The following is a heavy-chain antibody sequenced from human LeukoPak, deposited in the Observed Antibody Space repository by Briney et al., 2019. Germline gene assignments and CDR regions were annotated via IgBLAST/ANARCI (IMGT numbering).Heavy chain of an antibody. Sequence: PGGSLRLSCAASGFTFSSSGMSWVRQAPGKGLEWVSAISGSGGSTYYADSVKGRFTISRDNSKNTLYLQMNSLRAEDTAVYYCAKDFVYYYGSGPQGGMDVWGQGTTVTVSS. CDR2: ISGSGGST. J-gene: IGHJ6*02. CDR3: AKDFVYYYGSGPQGGMDV. V-gene: IGHV3-23*01. CDR1: GFTFSSSG. D-gene: IGHD3-10*01.